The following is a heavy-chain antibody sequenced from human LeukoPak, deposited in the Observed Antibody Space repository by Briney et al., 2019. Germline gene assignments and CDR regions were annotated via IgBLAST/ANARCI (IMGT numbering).Heavy chain of an antibody. Sequence: GASVKVSCKASGYTFTSYGISWVRQAPGQGLEGMGWISAYNGNTNYAQKLQGRVTMTTDTSTSTAYMELRSLRSDDTAVYYCARVSPYCSSTSCYRGAFDIWGQGTMVTVSS. J-gene: IGHJ3*02. CDR1: GYTFTSYG. CDR2: ISAYNGNT. D-gene: IGHD2-2*02. CDR3: ARVSPYCSSTSCYRGAFDI. V-gene: IGHV1-18*01.